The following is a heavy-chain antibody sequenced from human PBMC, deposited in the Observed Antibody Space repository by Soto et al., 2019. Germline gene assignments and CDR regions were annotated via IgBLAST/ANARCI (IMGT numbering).Heavy chain of an antibody. Sequence: LSLTCAVSGGAISWYYWSWIRQPPGKGLEWIGYMYNTGSTVYNPSFKSRVTISVDTSKNQFSLKLNSVTAADTAVYYCARDLWGYCVMDCKPLDVWGKGPTATISS. V-gene: IGHV4-59*01. J-gene: IGHJ6*04. CDR2: MYNTGST. D-gene: IGHD2-21*01. CDR1: GGAISWYY. CDR3: ARDLWGYCVMDCKPLDV.